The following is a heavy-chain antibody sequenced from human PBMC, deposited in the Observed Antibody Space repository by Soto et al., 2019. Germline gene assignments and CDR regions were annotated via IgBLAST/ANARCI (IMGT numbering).Heavy chain of an antibody. V-gene: IGHV3-23*01. CDR1: GFTFSSYA. D-gene: IGHD2-15*01. CDR3: AKSWGERWEHEGYCSGGRCYPTSDWFFDL. CDR2: ISGSGGNT. Sequence: EVQLLESGGGLVQPGGSLRLSCAASGFTFSSYAMSWVRQAPGKGLEWVSAISGSGGNTCYADSVKGRFTISRDNSKNTMYGQMNSLRAEDTAVYYCAKSWGERWEHEGYCSGGRCYPTSDWFFDLWGRGTLVTVSS. J-gene: IGHJ2*01.